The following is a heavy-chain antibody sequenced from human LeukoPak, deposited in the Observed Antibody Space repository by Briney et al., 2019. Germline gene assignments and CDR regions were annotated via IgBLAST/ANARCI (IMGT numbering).Heavy chain of an antibody. CDR1: GFTFSSYT. J-gene: IGHJ4*02. V-gene: IGHV3-23*01. CDR2: VTTSDGNT. D-gene: IGHD7-27*01. Sequence: GGSLRLSCAASGFTFSSYTMSWVRQAPGKGLEWVSTVTTSDGNTYYADSVKGRFTVSRDNSKNTLFLQMNSLRAEDTAVYYCAKDGGLWVSAHWGDSWGRGTLVTVSS. CDR3: AKDGGLWVSAHWGDS.